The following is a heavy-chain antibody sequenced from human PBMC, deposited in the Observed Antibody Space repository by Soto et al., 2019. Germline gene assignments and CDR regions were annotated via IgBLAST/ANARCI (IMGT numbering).Heavy chain of an antibody. V-gene: IGHV4-31*03. CDR1: GGSISSGGYY. Sequence: SETLSFTCTVSGGSISSGGYYWSWIRQHPGKGLEWIGYIYYSGSTYYNPSLKSRVTISVDTSKNQFSLKLSSVTAADTAVYYCASTYYYDSRYFDYWGQGTLVTVSS. CDR3: ASTYYYDSRYFDY. CDR2: IYYSGST. J-gene: IGHJ4*02. D-gene: IGHD3-22*01.